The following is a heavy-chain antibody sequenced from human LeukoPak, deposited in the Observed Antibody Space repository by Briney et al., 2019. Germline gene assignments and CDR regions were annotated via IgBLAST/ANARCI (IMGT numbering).Heavy chain of an antibody. CDR1: GYTFTAYY. J-gene: IGHJ4*02. Sequence: ASVKVSCKASGYTFTAYYMQWVRQAPGQGLEWMGWINPNSGGTDYAQKFQGRVTMTRDTSINTAYMVLSNLRSDDTAVYYCARDHYWSQGTPVTVSS. V-gene: IGHV1-2*02. CDR3: ARDHY. CDR2: INPNSGGT.